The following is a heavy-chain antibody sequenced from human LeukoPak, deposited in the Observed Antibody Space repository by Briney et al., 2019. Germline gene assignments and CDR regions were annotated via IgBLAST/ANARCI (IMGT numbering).Heavy chain of an antibody. Sequence: SETLSLTCTVSGGSISSYYWSWIRQPPGKGLEWIGYIYYSGSTNYNPSLKSRVTISVDTSKNQFSLKLSSVTAADTAVYYCARASNGYHRSDYWGQGTLVTVSS. CDR3: ARASNGYHRSDY. J-gene: IGHJ4*02. CDR2: IYYSGST. V-gene: IGHV4-59*08. D-gene: IGHD5-24*01. CDR1: GGSISSYY.